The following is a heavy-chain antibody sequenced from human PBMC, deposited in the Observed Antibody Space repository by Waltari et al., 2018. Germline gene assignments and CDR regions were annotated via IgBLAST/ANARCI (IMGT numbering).Heavy chain of an antibody. CDR1: GFTFTNYD. D-gene: IGHD3-3*01. Sequence: QLQLVESGGGVVQPGKSLRLSCAASGFTFTNYDMHWVRQAPGKGLEWVAIISYAGSSNFYADSVEGRFTVSRDNSKITLFLQLNSLRSDDTAIYYCASDGDSWGKGTLVTVSS. J-gene: IGHJ5*02. CDR2: ISYAGSSN. V-gene: IGHV3-30*03. CDR3: ASDGDS.